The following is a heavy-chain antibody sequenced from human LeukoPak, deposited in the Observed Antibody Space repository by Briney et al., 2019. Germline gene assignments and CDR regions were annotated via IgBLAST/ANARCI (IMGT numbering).Heavy chain of an antibody. CDR2: ISGSGGST. V-gene: IGHV3-23*01. J-gene: IGHJ6*02. CDR1: GFTFSSYA. CDR3: AKGLRDIVVVVAATNGYGMDV. Sequence: GSLRLSXAASGFTFSSYAMSWVRQAPGKGLEWVSAISGSGGSTYYADSVKGRFTISRDNSKNTLYLQMNSLRAEDTAVYYCAKGLRDIVVVVAATNGYGMDVWGQGTTVTVSS. D-gene: IGHD2-15*01.